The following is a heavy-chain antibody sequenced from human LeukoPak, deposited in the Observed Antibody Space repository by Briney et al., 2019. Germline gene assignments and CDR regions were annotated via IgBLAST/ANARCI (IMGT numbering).Heavy chain of an antibody. D-gene: IGHD2-8*01. CDR3: ASSNGVGNWFDP. J-gene: IGHJ5*02. CDR2: IYYSGST. CDR1: GGSISSSSYY. V-gene: IGHV4-39*01. Sequence: PSETLSLTCTVSGGSISSSSYYWGWIRQPPGKGLEWIGSIYYSGSTYYNPSLKSRVTISVDTSKNQFSLKLSSVTAADTAVYYCASSNGVGNWFDPWGQGTLVTVSS.